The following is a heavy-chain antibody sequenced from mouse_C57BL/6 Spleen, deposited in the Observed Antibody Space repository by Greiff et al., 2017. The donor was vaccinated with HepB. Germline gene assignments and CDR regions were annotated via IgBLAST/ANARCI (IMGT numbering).Heavy chain of an antibody. Sequence: EVQLVESGGDLVKPGGSLKLSCAASGFTFSSYGMSWVRQTPDKRLEWVATISSGGSYTYYPDSVKGRFTISRDNAKNTLYLQMSSLKSEDTAMYYCARHDPYYDSLFAYWGQGTLVTVSA. CDR1: GFTFSSYG. D-gene: IGHD2-4*01. V-gene: IGHV5-6*01. CDR3: ARHDPYYDSLFAY. J-gene: IGHJ3*01. CDR2: ISSGGSYT.